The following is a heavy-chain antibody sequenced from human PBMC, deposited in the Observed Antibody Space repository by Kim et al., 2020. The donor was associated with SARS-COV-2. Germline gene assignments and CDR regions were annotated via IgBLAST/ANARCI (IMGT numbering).Heavy chain of an antibody. J-gene: IGHJ4*02. Sequence: ASVKVSCKASGYTFTSYYMHWVRQAPGQGLEWMGIINPSGGSTSYAQKFQGRVTMTRDTSTSTVYMELSSLRSEDTAVYYCARERDDLTGHGSFDYWGQGTLVTVSS. D-gene: IGHD3-3*01. CDR1: GYTFTSYY. CDR3: ARERDDLTGHGSFDY. V-gene: IGHV1-46*01. CDR2: INPSGGST.